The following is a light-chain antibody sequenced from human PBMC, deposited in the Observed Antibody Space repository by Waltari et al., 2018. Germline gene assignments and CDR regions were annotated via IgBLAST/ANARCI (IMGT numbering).Light chain of an antibody. J-gene: IGKJ5*01. Sequence: DIVMTQSPDSLAVSLGARVTIDCKSSQSVLYTSNHKNNFAWYQQRPGQPPKLLIYWASNRESGVPDRFSGSGSGTDFTLTISSLQAEDVAVYFCQQYLTTPLTFGQGTRLEIK. CDR1: QSVLYTSNHKNN. V-gene: IGKV4-1*01. CDR2: WAS. CDR3: QQYLTTPLT.